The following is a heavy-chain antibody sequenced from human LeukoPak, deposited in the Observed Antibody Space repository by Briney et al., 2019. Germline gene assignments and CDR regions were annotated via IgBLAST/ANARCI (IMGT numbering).Heavy chain of an antibody. J-gene: IGHJ4*02. V-gene: IGHV1-69*01. CDR3: ARDGDYYDSSGYFSLDY. Sequence: GSSVTVSCKASGGTFSSYAISWVRQAPGQGLEWMGGIIPIFGTANYAQKFQGRVTITADESTSTAYMELSSLRSEDTAVYYCARDGDYYDSSGYFSLDYWGQGTLVTVSS. CDR1: GGTFSSYA. CDR2: IIPIFGTA. D-gene: IGHD3-22*01.